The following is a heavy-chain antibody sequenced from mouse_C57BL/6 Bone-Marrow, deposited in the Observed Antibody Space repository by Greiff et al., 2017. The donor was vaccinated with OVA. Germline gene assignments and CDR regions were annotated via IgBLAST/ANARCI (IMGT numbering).Heavy chain of an antibody. CDR2: ISNGGGST. V-gene: IGHV5-12*01. Sequence: DVHLVESGGGLVQPGGSLKLSCAASGFTFSDYYMYWVRQTPEKRLEWVAYISNGGGSTYYPDTVKGRFTISRDNAKNTLYLQMSRLKSEDTAMYYCARQDYYGSSYGFAYWGQGTLVTVSA. CDR1: GFTFSDYY. J-gene: IGHJ3*01. D-gene: IGHD1-1*01. CDR3: ARQDYYGSSYGFAY.